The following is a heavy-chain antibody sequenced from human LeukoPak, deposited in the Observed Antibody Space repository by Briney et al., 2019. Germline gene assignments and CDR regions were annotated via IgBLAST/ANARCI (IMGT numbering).Heavy chain of an antibody. CDR1: GGSISTYY. V-gene: IGHV4-4*07. D-gene: IGHD3-3*01. Sequence: SETLSLTCTVSGGSISTYYWSWIRPPAGKGLEWIGRIYTSGSTNYNPSLKSRVTISVDKSKNQFSLKLSSVTAADTAVYYCARALYSDGGDYYFDYWGQGTLVTVSS. J-gene: IGHJ4*02. CDR3: ARALYSDGGDYYFDY. CDR2: IYTSGST.